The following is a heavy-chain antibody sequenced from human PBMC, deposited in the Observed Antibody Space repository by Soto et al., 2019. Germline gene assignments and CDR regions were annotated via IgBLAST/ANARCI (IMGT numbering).Heavy chain of an antibody. CDR3: AGSGSYEAYYYYGMDV. J-gene: IGHJ6*02. CDR2: ISAYNGNT. V-gene: IGHV1-18*01. CDR1: GYTFTSYG. Sequence: GASVKVSCKASGYTFTSYGISWVRQAPGQGLEWMGWISAYNGNTNYAQKLQGRVTMTTDTSTSTAYMELRSLRSDDTAVYYCAGSGSYEAYYYYGMDVWGQGTTVTVS. D-gene: IGHD1-26*01.